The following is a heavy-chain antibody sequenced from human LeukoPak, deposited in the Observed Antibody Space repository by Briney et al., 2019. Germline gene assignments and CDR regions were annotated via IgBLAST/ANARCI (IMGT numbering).Heavy chain of an antibody. J-gene: IGHJ3*02. Sequence: GGSLRLSCAASGFTFSGSAFHWVGQASGKGLEWGGRIRSKAKSYATAYAASVKDRFTISRDDSKNTAYLQMNSLKTEDTAVYYCTHYYDSSGYYGGFDMWGQGTMVTVSS. V-gene: IGHV3-73*01. CDR1: GFTFSGSA. CDR2: IRSKAKSYAT. CDR3: THYYDSSGYYGGFDM. D-gene: IGHD3-22*01.